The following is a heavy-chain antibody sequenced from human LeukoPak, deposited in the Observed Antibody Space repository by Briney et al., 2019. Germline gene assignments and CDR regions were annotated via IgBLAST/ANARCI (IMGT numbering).Heavy chain of an antibody. J-gene: IGHJ4*02. V-gene: IGHV3-21*01. CDR2: ISSSSSYI. D-gene: IGHD4-17*01. CDR1: GFTFSSYS. CDR3: ARDEYGDYPFDY. Sequence: PGGSLRLSCAASGFTFSSYSMNWVRQAPGKGLEWVSSISSSSSYIYYADSVKGRFTISRDSAKNSLYLQMNSLRAEDTAVYYCARDEYGDYPFDYWGQGTLVTVSS.